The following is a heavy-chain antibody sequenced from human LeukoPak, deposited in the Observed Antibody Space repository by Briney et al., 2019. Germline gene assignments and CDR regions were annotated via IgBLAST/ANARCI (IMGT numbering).Heavy chain of an antibody. CDR1: GGSVSRNSDY. Sequence: PSETLSLTCTVSGGSVSRNSDYWGWIRQPPGKGLEWIGSIYYGGSTYYNPSLKSRVTMSVDTSKNQFSLKLSSVTAADTAVYYCAREAIAAPYPDYWGRGTLVTVSS. CDR2: IYYGGST. D-gene: IGHD6-13*01. J-gene: IGHJ4*02. CDR3: AREAIAAPYPDY. V-gene: IGHV4-39*07.